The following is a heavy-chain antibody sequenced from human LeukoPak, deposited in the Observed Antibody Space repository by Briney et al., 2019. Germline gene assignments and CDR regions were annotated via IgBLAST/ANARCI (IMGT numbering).Heavy chain of an antibody. CDR2: ISAYNGNT. CDR1: GYTFTSYG. V-gene: IGHV1-18*01. D-gene: IGHD3-22*01. CDR3: ARSGPLSLHYYDSSGHQVASDAFDI. Sequence: ASVKVSCKASGYTFTSYGISWVRQAPGQGLEWMGWISAYNGNTNYAQKLQGRVTMTTDASTSTAYMELRSLRSDDTAVYYCARSGPLSLHYYDSSGHQVASDAFDIWGQGTMVTVSS. J-gene: IGHJ3*02.